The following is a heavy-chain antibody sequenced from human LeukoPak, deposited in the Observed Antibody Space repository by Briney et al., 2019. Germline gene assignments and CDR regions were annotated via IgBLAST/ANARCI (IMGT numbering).Heavy chain of an antibody. J-gene: IGHJ4*02. CDR3: AKEYDTSGYHIDY. Sequence: GGSLRLSCTASGFTFRSYGIHWVRQAPGKGLEWVASIRYDGSNKYYADSVKGRFTISRDNSKNTLYLQMSSLRAEDTAIYYCAKEYDTSGYHIDYWGQGTLVTVSS. V-gene: IGHV3-30*02. CDR1: GFTFRSYG. D-gene: IGHD3-22*01. CDR2: IRYDGSNK.